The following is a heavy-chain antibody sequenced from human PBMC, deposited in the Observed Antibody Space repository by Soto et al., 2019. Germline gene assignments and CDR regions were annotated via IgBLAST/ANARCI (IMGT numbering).Heavy chain of an antibody. Sequence: QVQLVESGGGVVQPGRSLRLSCAASGFTFSSYGMHWVRQAPGKGLEWVAVIWYDGSNKYYADSVKGRFTISRDNSKNLLFRKRNSLRAEGRALYYGAGDIRGSSPGLDPGGQGPLVTFSS. CDR1: GFTFSSYG. V-gene: IGHV3-33*01. J-gene: IGHJ5*02. CDR2: IWYDGSNK. D-gene: IGHD1-26*01. CDR3: AGDIRGSSPGLDP.